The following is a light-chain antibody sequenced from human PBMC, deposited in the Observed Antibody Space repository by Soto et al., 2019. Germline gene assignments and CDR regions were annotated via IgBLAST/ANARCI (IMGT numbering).Light chain of an antibody. V-gene: IGKV1-5*01. CDR3: QQYHTYSYT. Sequence: DIQMTQSPSTLSASVGDRVTITCRASQSISSWLAWYQQKPGEAPNLLFYDASSLQSGVPSRFSGRGSGTEFTLTISSLQPDDFATYYCQQYHTYSYTFGPGTKLEIK. CDR1: QSISSW. J-gene: IGKJ2*01. CDR2: DAS.